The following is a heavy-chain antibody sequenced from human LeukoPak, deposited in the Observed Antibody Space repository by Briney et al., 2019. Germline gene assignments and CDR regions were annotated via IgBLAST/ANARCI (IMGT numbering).Heavy chain of an antibody. J-gene: IGHJ6*02. D-gene: IGHD4-17*01. CDR3: AREDPQTTVPEGMDV. V-gene: IGHV4-59*01. CDR2: IYYSGTT. Sequence: PSETLSLTCTVSGGSISHYYWSWIRQSPEKGLEWIGYIYYSGTTNYNPSLKSRVTISVDTSRNQFSLQLSSVTAADTAVYYCAREDPQTTVPEGMDVWGQGTTVIVSS. CDR1: GGSISHYY.